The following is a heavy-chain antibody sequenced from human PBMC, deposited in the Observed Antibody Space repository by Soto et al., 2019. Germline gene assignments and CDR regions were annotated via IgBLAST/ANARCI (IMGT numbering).Heavy chain of an antibody. CDR1: GYTFTSYG. D-gene: IGHD4-17*01. CDR2: ISAYNGNT. CDR3: ASGEDYGDYAHTPFDY. V-gene: IGHV1-18*01. J-gene: IGHJ4*02. Sequence: GASVKVSCKASGYTFTSYGISWVRQAPGQGLEWMGWISAYNGNTNYAQKLQGRVTMTTDTSTSTAYMELRSLRSDDTAVYYCASGEDYGDYAHTPFDYWGQGTLVTVSS.